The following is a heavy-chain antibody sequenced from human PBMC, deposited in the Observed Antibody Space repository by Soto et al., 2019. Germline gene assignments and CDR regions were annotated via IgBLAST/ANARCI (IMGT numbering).Heavy chain of an antibody. J-gene: IGHJ5*02. D-gene: IGHD1-7*01. CDR1: GFTFSSYS. Sequence: GGSLRLSCAASGFTFSSYSMNWVRQAPGKGLEWVSSISSSSYIYYADSVKGRFTISRDNAKNSLYLQMNSLRAEDTAVYYCARGLTGTMMRLNCFDPWGQGTLVTVSS. CDR2: ISSSSYI. V-gene: IGHV3-21*01. CDR3: ARGLTGTMMRLNCFDP.